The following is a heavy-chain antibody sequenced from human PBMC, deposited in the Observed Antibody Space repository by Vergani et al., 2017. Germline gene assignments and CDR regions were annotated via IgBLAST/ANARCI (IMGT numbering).Heavy chain of an antibody. Sequence: QVQLQESGPGLVKPSQTLSLTCTVSGGSISSGSYYWSWIRQPAGKGLEWIGRIYTSGSTNYNPSLKSRVTISVDTSKNQFSLKLSSVTAADTAVYYCARSPSNDDYIWGSYRYTYFDYWGQGTLVTVSS. V-gene: IGHV4-61*02. CDR1: GGSISSGSYY. J-gene: IGHJ4*02. CDR2: IYTSGST. CDR3: ARSPSNDDYIWGSYRYTYFDY. D-gene: IGHD3-16*02.